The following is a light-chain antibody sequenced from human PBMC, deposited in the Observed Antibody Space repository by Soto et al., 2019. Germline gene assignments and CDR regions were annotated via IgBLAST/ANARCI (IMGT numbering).Light chain of an antibody. J-gene: IGLJ1*01. CDR3: QVWDTSSDHYV. V-gene: IGLV3-21*02. CDR2: DDR. Sequence: SYELTQPPSVSVAPGQTARISCGGNDIGSKSVHWYQQMPGQAPVLVVYDDRDRPSGIPERFSGSNSGNTATLTISRVEAGDEADYYCQVWDTSSDHYVFGTGTKVTVL. CDR1: DIGSKS.